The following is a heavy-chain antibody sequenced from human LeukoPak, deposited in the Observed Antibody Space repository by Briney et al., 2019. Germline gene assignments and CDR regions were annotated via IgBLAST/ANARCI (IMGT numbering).Heavy chain of an antibody. J-gene: IGHJ4*02. V-gene: IGHV1-46*01. D-gene: IGHD2-8*02. Sequence: ASVKVSCKSSGYTFTSYYMYWVRQAPGQGLEWMGLISPTGSSTNYAQKFRGRVTMTRDTSTTTVYMELSSLRSEDTAVYYCAREESGGYFDYWGQGTLVTVSS. CDR1: GYTFTSYY. CDR3: AREESGGYFDY. CDR2: ISPTGSST.